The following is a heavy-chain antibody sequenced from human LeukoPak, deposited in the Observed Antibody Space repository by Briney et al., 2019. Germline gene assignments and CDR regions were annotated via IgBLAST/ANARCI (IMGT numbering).Heavy chain of an antibody. CDR2: ISGSGFT. CDR3: ARGLYSSSP. Sequence: GGSLRLSCAASGFTFSSYAMSWVRQAPGKGLEWVSAISGSGFTYYADSVKGRFTISRDNCKNTLYLQMNRLRAEDTAVYYCARGLYSSSPWGQGTLVTVSS. V-gene: IGHV3-23*01. J-gene: IGHJ4*02. CDR1: GFTFSSYA. D-gene: IGHD6-6*01.